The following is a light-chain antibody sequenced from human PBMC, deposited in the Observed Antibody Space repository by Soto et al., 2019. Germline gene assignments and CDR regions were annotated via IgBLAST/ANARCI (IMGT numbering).Light chain of an antibody. V-gene: IGLV2-23*01. CDR3: CSYAGSTTFYV. CDR1: SSDVESYKL. J-gene: IGLJ1*01. CDR2: EGN. Sequence: SVLPQPASVSESPGQSITISCTGTSSDVESYKLVSWYQQHPDKAPKLIIYEGNKRPSGVSNRFSGSKSGNTASLTISGLQAEDDADYYCCSYAGSTTFYVFGTGTKVTVL.